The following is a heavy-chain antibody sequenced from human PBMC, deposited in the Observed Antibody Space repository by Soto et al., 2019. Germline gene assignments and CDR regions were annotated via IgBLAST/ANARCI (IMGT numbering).Heavy chain of an antibody. Sequence: PSETLSLTCAVYGGSFSGYYWSWIRQPPGKGQEWIGEINHSGSTNYNPSLKSRVTISVDTSKNQFSLKLSSVTAADTAVYYCARAWRDYYYGMDVWGQGTTVT. CDR1: GGSFSGYY. V-gene: IGHV4-34*01. CDR2: INHSGST. CDR3: ARAWRDYYYGMDV. J-gene: IGHJ6*02.